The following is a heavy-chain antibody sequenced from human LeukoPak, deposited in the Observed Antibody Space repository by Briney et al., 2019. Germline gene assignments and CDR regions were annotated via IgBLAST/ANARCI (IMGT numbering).Heavy chain of an antibody. J-gene: IGHJ4*02. CDR3: VRVDSSGYSLAY. CDR1: GFTFRDNY. Sequence: GGPLGLSCEASGFTFRDNYWAWVRQPPGKGLEWVGRTRNKANSYTTEYAASVKGKFTISRDDSKNSLYLQMNSLKTEDTAVYYCVRVDSSGYSLAYWGQGTLVTVSS. D-gene: IGHD3-22*01. V-gene: IGHV3-72*01. CDR2: TRNKANSYTT.